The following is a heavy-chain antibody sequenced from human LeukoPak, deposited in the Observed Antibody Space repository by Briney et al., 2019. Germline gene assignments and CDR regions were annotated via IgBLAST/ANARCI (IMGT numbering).Heavy chain of an antibody. J-gene: IGHJ6*02. CDR2: IWYDGSKK. V-gene: IGHV3-33*03. CDR1: GFTFSSYG. D-gene: IGHD4-17*01. CDR3: ATPIDYGDYVYGMDV. Sequence: GGSLRLSCAASGFTFSSYGMHWVRQAPGKGLEWVAVIWYDGSKKYYADPVKGRFTISRDNSKNTLYLQMNSLRAEDTAVYYCATPIDYGDYVYGMDVWGQGTTVTVSS.